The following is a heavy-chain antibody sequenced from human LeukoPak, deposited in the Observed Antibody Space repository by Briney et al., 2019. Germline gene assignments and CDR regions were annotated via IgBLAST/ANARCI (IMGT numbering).Heavy chain of an antibody. D-gene: IGHD1-26*01. J-gene: IGHJ5*02. CDR1: GFPFSRYW. CDR2: IRQDGSEK. V-gene: IGHV3-7*05. Sequence: GGSLRLSCAASGFPFSRYWLSWVRQAPGKGLEWVANIRQDGSEKYYVDSVKGRFTISRDNAKNSLYLQMNSLRVEDTAVYYCARGWELDPWGQGTLVTVSS. CDR3: ARGWELDP.